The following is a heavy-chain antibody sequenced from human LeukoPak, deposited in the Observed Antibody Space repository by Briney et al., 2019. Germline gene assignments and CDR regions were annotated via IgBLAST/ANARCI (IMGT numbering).Heavy chain of an antibody. Sequence: ASVRVSCKASGYTFTTYYMHWVRQAPGQGLEWMGIINPRGRSTNYVQNFQGRVTMTRDTSTSTVYMELSSLRSEDTAVYYCARGGMGIQLWPFDYWGQGTLVSVSS. CDR3: ARGGMGIQLWPFDY. J-gene: IGHJ4*02. V-gene: IGHV1-46*01. D-gene: IGHD5-18*01. CDR1: GYTFTTYY. CDR2: INPRGRST.